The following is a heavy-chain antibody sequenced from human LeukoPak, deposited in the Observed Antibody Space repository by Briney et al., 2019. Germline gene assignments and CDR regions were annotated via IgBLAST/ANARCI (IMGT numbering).Heavy chain of an antibody. D-gene: IGHD2-2*01. CDR2: IYDSGST. V-gene: IGHV4-39*02. CDR1: GGSIRSSYYY. J-gene: IGHJ4*02. Sequence: SETLSLTCTVSGGSIRSSYYYWGWIRQPPGKGLEWIGSIYDSGSTYYNPSLKSRVTISVDTSKNQFSLKLSSVTAADTAVYYCARDNQLIDYWGQGTLVTVSS. CDR3: ARDNQLIDY.